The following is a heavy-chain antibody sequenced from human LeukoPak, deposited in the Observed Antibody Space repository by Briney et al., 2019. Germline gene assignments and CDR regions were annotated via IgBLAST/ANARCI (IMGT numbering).Heavy chain of an antibody. Sequence: SETLSLTCTVSGVSISSSSYYWGWLRQPPGKGLEWIGYIYYSGSTNYNPSLKSRVTISVDTSKNQFSLKLSSVTAADTAVYYCARGDLAGWKDYWGQGTLVTVSS. CDR1: GVSISSSSYY. J-gene: IGHJ4*02. D-gene: IGHD3-10*01. CDR3: ARGDLAGWKDY. V-gene: IGHV4-61*05. CDR2: IYYSGST.